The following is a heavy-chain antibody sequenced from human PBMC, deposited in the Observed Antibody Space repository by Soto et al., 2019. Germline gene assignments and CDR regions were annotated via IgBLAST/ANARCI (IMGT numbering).Heavy chain of an antibody. CDR1: GGSISSYY. J-gene: IGHJ3*02. D-gene: IGHD5-12*01. Sequence: QVQLQESGPGLVKPSETLSLTCTVSGGSISSYYWSWIRQPPGKGLEWIGYIYYSGSTNYNPSLKSRVTISVDTSKNQFSLKLSSVTAADTAVYYCAREMATIEDAFDIWGQGTMVTVSS. V-gene: IGHV4-59*01. CDR2: IYYSGST. CDR3: AREMATIEDAFDI.